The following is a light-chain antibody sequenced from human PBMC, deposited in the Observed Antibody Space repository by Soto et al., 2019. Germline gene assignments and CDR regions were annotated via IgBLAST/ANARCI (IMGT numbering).Light chain of an antibody. CDR2: EVS. V-gene: IGLV2-14*01. CDR1: SRDVGGYNY. Sequence: QSVLTQPASVSGSPGQSITISCTGTSRDVGGYNYVSWYQLHPGKAPKLMVYEVSNRPSGVSNRFSGSKSGNTASLTISGLQAEDEADYYCSSYTSSTAYVFGNGTKVTVL. J-gene: IGLJ1*01. CDR3: SSYTSSTAYV.